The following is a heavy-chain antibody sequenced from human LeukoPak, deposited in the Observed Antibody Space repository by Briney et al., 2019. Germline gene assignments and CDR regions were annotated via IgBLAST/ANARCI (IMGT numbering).Heavy chain of an antibody. J-gene: IGHJ6*02. CDR1: GYTFTSYG. D-gene: IGHD4-11*01. Sequence: EASVKVSCKASGYTFTSYGISWVRQAPGQGLEWMGWISAYNGNTNYAQKLQGRVTMTTDTSTSTAYTELRSLRSDDTAVYYCARDFPNREDYGNYYYYYGMDVWGQGTTVTVSS. CDR2: ISAYNGNT. V-gene: IGHV1-18*01. CDR3: ARDFPNREDYGNYYYYYGMDV.